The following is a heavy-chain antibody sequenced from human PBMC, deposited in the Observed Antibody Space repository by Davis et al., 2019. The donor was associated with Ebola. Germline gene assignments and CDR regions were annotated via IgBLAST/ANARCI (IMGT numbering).Heavy chain of an antibody. CDR2: ISASNGNT. J-gene: IGHJ4*02. V-gene: IGHV1-18*04. Sequence: ASVKVSCKASGYTFTSYGISWVRQAPGQGLEWMGWISASNGNTNYAQKLQGRVTMTTDTSTSTAYMELRSLRSDDTAVYYCAREECSSTSCYLDYWGQGTLVTVSS. CDR1: GYTFTSYG. D-gene: IGHD2-2*01. CDR3: AREECSSTSCYLDY.